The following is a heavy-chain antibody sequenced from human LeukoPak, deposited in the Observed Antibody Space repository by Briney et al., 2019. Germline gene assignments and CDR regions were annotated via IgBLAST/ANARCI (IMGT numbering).Heavy chain of an antibody. J-gene: IGHJ3*02. Sequence: KPSETLSLTCTVSGGSISSYYWSWIRQPAGKGLEWIGRIYTSGGTNYNPSLTSRVTMSVDMSKNQFSLKLTSVTAADTAVYYCARDRCNSTTCASRGAFDIWXXXXXVTXSS. V-gene: IGHV4-4*07. CDR2: IYTSGGT. CDR1: GGSISSYY. D-gene: IGHD2-2*01. CDR3: ARDRCNSTTCASRGAFDI.